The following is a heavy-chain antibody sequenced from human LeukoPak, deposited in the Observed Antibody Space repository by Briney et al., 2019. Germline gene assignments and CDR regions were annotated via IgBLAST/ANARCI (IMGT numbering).Heavy chain of an antibody. D-gene: IGHD1-1*01. Sequence: GGSLRLSCAASGFTFSTYAMSWVRQAPGKGLEWVSAIRSNGETVYNADSVKGRFTVSRDNSRQTLFLQMSSLRVEDTATYYCAKGQELDDGVFDSWGQGTLVTVSS. CDR1: GFTFSTYA. CDR3: AKGQELDDGVFDS. J-gene: IGHJ4*02. CDR2: IRSNGETV. V-gene: IGHV3-23*01.